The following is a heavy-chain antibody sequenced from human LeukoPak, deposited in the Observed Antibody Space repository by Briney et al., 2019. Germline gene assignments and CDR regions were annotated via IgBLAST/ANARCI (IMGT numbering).Heavy chain of an antibody. Sequence: PGGSLRLSCAASGFTFSSYAMHWVRQAPGKGLEWVAVISYDGSNKYYADSVKGRFTISRDNSKNTLYLQMNSLRAEDTAVYYCARVRAVIIGYFDYWGQGTLVTVSS. J-gene: IGHJ4*02. CDR3: ARVRAVIIGYFDY. CDR2: ISYDGSNK. D-gene: IGHD3-10*01. V-gene: IGHV3-30*04. CDR1: GFTFSSYA.